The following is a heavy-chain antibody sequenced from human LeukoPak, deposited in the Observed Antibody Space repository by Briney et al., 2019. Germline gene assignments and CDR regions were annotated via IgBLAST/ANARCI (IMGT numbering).Heavy chain of an antibody. D-gene: IGHD2-2*01. CDR2: INPSGGST. CDR3: ARDVGYCSSTSCPEYYFDY. Sequence: ASVKVSCKASGYTFTSYYMHWVRQAPGQGLEWMGIINPSGGSTSSAQKFQGRVTMTRDTSTSTVYMELSSLRAEDTAVYYCARDVGYCSSTSCPEYYFDYWGQGTLVTVSS. CDR1: GYTFTSYY. V-gene: IGHV1-46*03. J-gene: IGHJ4*02.